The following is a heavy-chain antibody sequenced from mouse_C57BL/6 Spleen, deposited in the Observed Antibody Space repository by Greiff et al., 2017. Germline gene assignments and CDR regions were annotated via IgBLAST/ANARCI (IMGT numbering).Heavy chain of an antibody. CDR2: IHPNSGST. J-gene: IGHJ4*01. CDR1: GYTFTSYW. D-gene: IGHD2-4*01. V-gene: IGHV1-64*01. CDR3: ARMGFYDYDNYAMDY. Sequence: QLQQPGAELVKPGASVKLSCKASGYTFTSYWMHWVKQRPGQGLEWIGMIHPNSGSTNYNEKFKSKATLTVDKSSSTAYMQLSSLTSEDSAVYYCARMGFYDYDNYAMDYWGQGTSVTVSS.